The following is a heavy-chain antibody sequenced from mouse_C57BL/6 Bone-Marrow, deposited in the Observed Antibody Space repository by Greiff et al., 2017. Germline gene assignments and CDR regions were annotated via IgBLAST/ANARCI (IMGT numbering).Heavy chain of an antibody. CDR1: GFTFTDYY. J-gene: IGHJ2*01. V-gene: IGHV7-3*01. CDR2: IRNKANGYTT. D-gene: IGHD2-1*01. CDR3: ARFYGNYEGDY. Sequence: EVMLVESGGGLVQPGGSLSLSCAASGFTFTDYYMSWVRQPPGKALEWLGFIRNKANGYTTEYSASVKGRFTISRDNSQSILYLQMNALRAEDSATYYCARFYGNYEGDYWGQGTTLTVSS.